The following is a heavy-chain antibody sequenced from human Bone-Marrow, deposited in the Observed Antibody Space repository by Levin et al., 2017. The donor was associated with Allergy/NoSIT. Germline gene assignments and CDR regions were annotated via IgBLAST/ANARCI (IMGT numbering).Heavy chain of an antibody. D-gene: IGHD6-6*01. V-gene: IGHV1-69*01. Sequence: KISCKASGGTFSSYAISWVRQAPGQGLEWMGGIIPIFGTANYAQKFQGRVTITADESTSTAYMELSSLRSEDTAVYYCARGSSSFYYYYYMDVWGKGTTVTVSS. J-gene: IGHJ6*03. CDR3: ARGSSSFYYYYYMDV. CDR1: GGTFSSYA. CDR2: IIPIFGTA.